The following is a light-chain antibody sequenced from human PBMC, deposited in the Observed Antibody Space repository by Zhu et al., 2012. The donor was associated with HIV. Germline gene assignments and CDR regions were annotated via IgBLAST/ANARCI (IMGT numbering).Light chain of an antibody. V-gene: IGKV3-20*01. J-gene: IGKJ1*01. CDR3: QQYGSSPRT. CDR2: GAS. CDR1: QSVSSNY. Sequence: EIVLTQSPGTLSLSPGERVTLSCRASQSVSSNYLAWYQQKPGQAPRLLIYGASSRATGIPDRFSGSGSGTDFTLTISRLEPGDFAVYYCQQYGSSPRTFGQGPRWKS.